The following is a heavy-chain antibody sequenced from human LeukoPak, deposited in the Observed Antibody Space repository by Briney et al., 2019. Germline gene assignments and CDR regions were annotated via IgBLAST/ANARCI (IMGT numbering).Heavy chain of an antibody. D-gene: IGHD5-24*01. CDR3: ARARWLQSEPDAFDI. CDR1: GYTFTSYG. Sequence: GASVKVSCKASGYTFTSYGISWVRQAPGQGLEWTGWISAYNGNTNYAQKLQGRVTMTTDTSTSTAYMELRSLRSDDTAVYYCARARWLQSEPDAFDIWGQGTMVTVSS. V-gene: IGHV1-18*01. J-gene: IGHJ3*02. CDR2: ISAYNGNT.